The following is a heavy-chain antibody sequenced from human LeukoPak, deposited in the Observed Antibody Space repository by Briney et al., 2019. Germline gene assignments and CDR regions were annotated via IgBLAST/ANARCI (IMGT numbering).Heavy chain of an antibody. CDR2: ISAYNGDT. V-gene: IGHV1-18*01. Sequence: ASVKVSCKASGYTFASYGISWVRQAPGQGLEWVGWISAYNGDTRYAQHLQGRVTLTTVTSTGTAYMELRSLTSDDTALYYCARDTALIITPGGPDYWGRGTLITVSS. CDR3: ARDTALIITPGGPDY. J-gene: IGHJ4*01. CDR1: GYTFASYG. D-gene: IGHD2-8*02.